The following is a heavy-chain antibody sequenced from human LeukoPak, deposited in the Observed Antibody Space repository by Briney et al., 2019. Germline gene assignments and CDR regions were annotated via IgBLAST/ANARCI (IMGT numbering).Heavy chain of an antibody. CDR1: GQSFSGYY. CDR3: ANRRDYYDSSGYWVPFDY. Sequence: PSETLSLTCAGYGQSFSGYYWSWIRQPPGKGLEWIGEINHSGSTNYNPSLKSRVTISVDTSKNQFSLKLSSVTAADTAVYYCANRRDYYDSSGYWVPFDYWGQGTLVTVSS. D-gene: IGHD3-22*01. CDR2: INHSGST. J-gene: IGHJ4*02. V-gene: IGHV4-34*01.